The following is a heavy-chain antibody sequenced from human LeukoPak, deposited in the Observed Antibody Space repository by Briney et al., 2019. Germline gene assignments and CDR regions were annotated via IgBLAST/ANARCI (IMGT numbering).Heavy chain of an antibody. CDR3: AKVAGDRMDY. Sequence: ASVKVSCKASGYSFATYGFCWVRQAPGHGLEWMGWISANTGKIDYAQKFQGRVTMTTDTSTSTACMELRSLRPDDTAVYYCAKVAGDRMDYWGQGTLLTVSS. CDR1: GYSFATYG. J-gene: IGHJ4*02. V-gene: IGHV1-18*01. D-gene: IGHD6-13*01. CDR2: ISANTGKI.